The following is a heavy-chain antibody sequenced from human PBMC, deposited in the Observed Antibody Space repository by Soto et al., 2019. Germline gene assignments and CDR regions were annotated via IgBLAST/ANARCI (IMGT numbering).Heavy chain of an antibody. J-gene: IGHJ4*02. Sequence: GGSLRLSCSASGLTFSAFEMNWVRQAPGKGLEGISYISGVSYNIYYADSVNGRFTVSRDNAKNTLYLHMNSLRAEDTGVYYCARDDSRGWPDQGLYDYWREGILGSVSS. CDR2: ISGVSYNI. CDR3: ARDDSRGWPDQGLYDY. CDR1: GLTFSAFE. V-gene: IGHV3-48*03. D-gene: IGHD6-19*01.